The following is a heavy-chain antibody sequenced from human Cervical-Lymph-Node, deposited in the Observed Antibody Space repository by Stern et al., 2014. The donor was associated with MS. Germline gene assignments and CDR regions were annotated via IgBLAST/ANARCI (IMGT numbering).Heavy chain of an antibody. J-gene: IGHJ4*02. V-gene: IGHV4-59*01. CDR3: ARAPRSGIDWNPPSYYFES. CDR1: GGSISSYY. CDR2: MYYSGST. Sequence: QVQLQESGPGLVKPSETLSLSCTVSGGSISSYYWNWIRQPPGKGLEWIGYMYYSGSTNYNPSLKSRVTISADTSKRQFSLKLRSVTAADTAVYYCARAPRSGIDWNPPSYYFESWGQGTLVTVSS. D-gene: IGHD1-1*01.